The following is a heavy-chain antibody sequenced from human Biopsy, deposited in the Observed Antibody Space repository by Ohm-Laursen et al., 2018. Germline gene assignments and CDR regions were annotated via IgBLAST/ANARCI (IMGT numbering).Heavy chain of an antibody. D-gene: IGHD3-22*01. J-gene: IGHJ3*02. V-gene: IGHV3-11*01. CDR1: GFTFSDYY. CDR2: ISSSGSTI. Sequence: GSLRLSCTASGFTFSDYYMSWIRQVPGKGLEWVSYISSSGSTIYYADSVKGRSTISRDNAKNSLYLQMNSLRAEDTAVYYCARGNYYYDSSGLESYDAFDIWGQGTMVTVSS. CDR3: ARGNYYYDSSGLESYDAFDI.